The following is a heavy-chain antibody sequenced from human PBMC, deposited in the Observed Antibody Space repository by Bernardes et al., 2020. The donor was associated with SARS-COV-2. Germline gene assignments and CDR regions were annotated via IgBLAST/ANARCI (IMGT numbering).Heavy chain of an antibody. D-gene: IGHD6-13*01. V-gene: IGHV3-33*01. J-gene: IGHJ2*01. Sequence: GGSLRLSCAASGFSFSNYDMHWVRQAPGTGLEWVAVIYYDGSNKNYGDSVKGRFTISRDNSTNTLYLEMNSLRAEATAVYYCARGFSRDYWYFDLWGRGTLVTVSS. CDR3: ARGFSRDYWYFDL. CDR1: GFSFSNYD. CDR2: IYYDGSNK.